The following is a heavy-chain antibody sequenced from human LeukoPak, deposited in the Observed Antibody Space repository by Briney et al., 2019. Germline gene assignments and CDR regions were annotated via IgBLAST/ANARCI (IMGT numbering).Heavy chain of an antibody. D-gene: IGHD1-1*01. Sequence: PGGSLRLSCTASGFTFSSLAMTWVRQAPGKGLEWVSTIRSNGDTTYNADSVKGRFTISRDNSKNTLYLGLNSLRVEDTATFYCAKGQELDDGVFDSWGQGTMVTVSS. CDR1: GFTFSSLA. CDR3: AKGQELDDGVFDS. CDR2: IRSNGDTT. V-gene: IGHV3-23*01. J-gene: IGHJ4*02.